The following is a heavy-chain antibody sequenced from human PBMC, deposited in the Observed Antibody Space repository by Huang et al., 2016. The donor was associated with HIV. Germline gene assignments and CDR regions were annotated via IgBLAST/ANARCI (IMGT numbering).Heavy chain of an antibody. CDR1: GRSISSGGHY. CDR2: IYYSGTT. V-gene: IGHV4-30-4*08. Sequence: QVQLQESGPGLVKPSQTLSLTCSVSGRSISSGGHYWSWSRQSPGRGLEWIGCIYYSGTTRYNPSLKSRVSISVATSKNQFSLKLTSVTAADTAVYYCARGLWAMVEGSFYFDYWGQGTLVTVSS. J-gene: IGHJ4*02. D-gene: IGHD5-18*01. CDR3: ARGLWAMVEGSFYFDY.